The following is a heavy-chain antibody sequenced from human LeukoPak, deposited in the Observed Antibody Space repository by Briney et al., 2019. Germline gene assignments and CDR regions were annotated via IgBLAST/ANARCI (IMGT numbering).Heavy chain of an antibody. V-gene: IGHV4-59*11. D-gene: IGHD4-11*01. CDR1: DDSFSSHY. CDR3: ARGGATVLAFDV. CDR2: VYYSGST. Sequence: SETLSLTCAVSDDSFSSHYWTWIRQPPGKGLERIGYVYYSGSTNYNPSLKSRVTISVDTSKNQYSLKLSSVTAADTAVYYCARGGATVLAFDVWGQGTVVTVSS. J-gene: IGHJ3*01.